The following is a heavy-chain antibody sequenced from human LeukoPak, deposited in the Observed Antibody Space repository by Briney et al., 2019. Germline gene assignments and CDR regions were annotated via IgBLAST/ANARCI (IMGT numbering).Heavy chain of an antibody. J-gene: IGHJ4*02. Sequence: GGSLRLSCAASGFTFSNYGMHWVRQAPGKGLEWVSRIESDGSSTRDADSVKGRFTISRDNAENTLYLQMNSLRAEDTAVYYCARSLSGIPDHWGQGTLVTVSS. CDR1: GFTFSNYG. D-gene: IGHD2-21*01. CDR2: IESDGSST. CDR3: ARSLSGIPDH. V-gene: IGHV3-74*01.